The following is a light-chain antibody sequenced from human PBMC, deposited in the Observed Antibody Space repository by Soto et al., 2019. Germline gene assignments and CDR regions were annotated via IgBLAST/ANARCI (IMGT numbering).Light chain of an antibody. CDR3: QQYNNWPGT. J-gene: IGKJ2*01. V-gene: IGKV3-15*01. CDR1: QSVSSN. CDR2: GAS. Sequence: EIVMTQSPATLSVSPGERATLSCRASQSVSSNLAWYQQKPGQAPSLLIYGASTRATGIPARFSGSGSGTEFTLTISSLQSEDFAVYYCQQYNNWPGTLGQGTKLEIK.